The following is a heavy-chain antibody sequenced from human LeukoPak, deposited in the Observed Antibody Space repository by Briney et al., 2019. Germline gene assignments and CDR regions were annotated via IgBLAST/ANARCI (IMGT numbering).Heavy chain of an antibody. CDR1: GYTLTELS. J-gene: IGHJ3*02. V-gene: IGHV1-24*01. CDR3: ATMPPPSIAARRPRDAFDI. Sequence: GASVKVSCKVSGYTLTELSMHWVRQAPGKGLEWMGGFDPEDGETIYAQKFQGRVTMTEDTSTDTAYMELSSLRSEDTAVYYCATMPPPSIAARRPRDAFDIWGQGTMVTVSS. CDR2: FDPEDGET. D-gene: IGHD6-6*01.